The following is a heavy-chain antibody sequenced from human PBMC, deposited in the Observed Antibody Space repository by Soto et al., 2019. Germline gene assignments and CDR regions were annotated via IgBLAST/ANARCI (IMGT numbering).Heavy chain of an antibody. V-gene: IGHV6-1*01. CDR1: GDSVSSNSAA. Sequence: SQTLSLTCAISGDSVSSNSAAWNWIRQSPSRGLEWLGRTYYRSKWYNDYAVSVKSRITINPDTSKNQFSLQLNSVTPEDTAVYYCASTPQYVLSYDFWSGYYIGYYMDVWGKGTTVTVSS. D-gene: IGHD3-3*01. J-gene: IGHJ6*03. CDR2: TYYRSKWYN. CDR3: ASTPQYVLSYDFWSGYYIGYYMDV.